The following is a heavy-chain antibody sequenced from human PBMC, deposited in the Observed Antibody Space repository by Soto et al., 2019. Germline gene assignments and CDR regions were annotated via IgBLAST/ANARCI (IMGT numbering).Heavy chain of an antibody. V-gene: IGHV3-13*05. Sequence: EVQLVESGGGLVQPGGSLRLSCEASGFTFRNYDMHWVRQGTGKGLEWVSGISAAGDPDYADSVEGRFTNSRGNAQNSFFLQMNSLRVGDTAVYYCARTDRDFYGLDIWGQGTTVIVSS. CDR2: ISAAGDP. J-gene: IGHJ6*02. CDR1: GFTFRNYD. CDR3: ARTDRDFYGLDI.